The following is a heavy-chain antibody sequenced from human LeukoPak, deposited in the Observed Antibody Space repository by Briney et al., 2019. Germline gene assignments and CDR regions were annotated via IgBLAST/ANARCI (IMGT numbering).Heavy chain of an antibody. CDR2: LSSSGNTI. V-gene: IGHV3-11*01. Sequence: LSLTCAVYGGSFSGYSWSWIRQPPGKGLEWIAYLSSSGNTIYYADTVKGRFTISRDNAKNTRYLQMDSLRAEDTAVYYRARDFTMVREHDAFDIWGQGTMVTVSS. D-gene: IGHD3-10*01. J-gene: IGHJ3*02. CDR1: GGSFSGYS. CDR3: ARDFTMVREHDAFDI.